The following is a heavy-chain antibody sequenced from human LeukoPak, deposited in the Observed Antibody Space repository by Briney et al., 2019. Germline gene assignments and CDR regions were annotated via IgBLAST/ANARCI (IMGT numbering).Heavy chain of an antibody. D-gene: IGHD3-3*01. CDR1: GYAFTGYY. V-gene: IGHV1-2*02. CDR2: INPKSGDT. J-gene: IGHJ3*01. Sequence: ASVKVSCKASGYAFTGYYMHWVRQAPGQGLEWMGWINPKSGDTNYAQKFQGRVTMTRDTSINTAYMELNSLRSDDTAVYYCARYDSVSFGAFDLWGQGTMVTVSS. CDR3: ARYDSVSFGAFDL.